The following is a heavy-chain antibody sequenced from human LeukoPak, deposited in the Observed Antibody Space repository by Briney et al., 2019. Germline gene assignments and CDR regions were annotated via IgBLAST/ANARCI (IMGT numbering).Heavy chain of an antibody. CDR1: GGSISSSSYY. CDR3: ASFEDYGDPIFDY. V-gene: IGHV4-39*01. D-gene: IGHD4-17*01. CDR2: IYYSGST. Sequence: SETLSLTCTVSGGSISSSSYYWGWIRQPPGKGLEWIGSIYYSGSTYYNPSLKSRVTIPVDTSKHQFSLKLSSVTAADTAVYYCASFEDYGDPIFDYWGQGTLVTVSS. J-gene: IGHJ4*02.